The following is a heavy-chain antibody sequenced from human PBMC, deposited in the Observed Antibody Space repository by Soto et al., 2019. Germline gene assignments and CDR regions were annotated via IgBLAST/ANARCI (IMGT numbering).Heavy chain of an antibody. Sequence: GESLKISCKGSGYSFTSYWIGWVRQMPGKGLEWMGIIYPGDSDTRYSPSFQGQVTISADKSISTAYLQWSSLKASDTAMYYCARNRMSKVVTNAFDIWGQGTMVTVSS. CDR2: IYPGDSDT. CDR1: GYSFTSYW. CDR3: ARNRMSKVVTNAFDI. V-gene: IGHV5-51*01. D-gene: IGHD2-21*02. J-gene: IGHJ3*02.